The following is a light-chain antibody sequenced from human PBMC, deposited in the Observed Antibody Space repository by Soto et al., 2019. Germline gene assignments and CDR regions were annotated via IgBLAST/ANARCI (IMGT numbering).Light chain of an antibody. Sequence: QSVLTQPPSVSGTPGQTVTISCSGSNSNIGSHSVDWYQQIPGTIPRLIINSNDERPSGVPDRFSGSKSGTSASLAISGLQSEDEADYYCATWADSVNGVVFGGGTKLTVL. CDR2: SND. CDR1: NSNIGSHS. J-gene: IGLJ2*01. V-gene: IGLV1-44*01. CDR3: ATWADSVNGVV.